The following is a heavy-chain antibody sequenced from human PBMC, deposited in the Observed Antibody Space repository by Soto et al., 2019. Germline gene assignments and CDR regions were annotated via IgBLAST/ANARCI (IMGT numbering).Heavy chain of an antibody. J-gene: IGHJ5*02. V-gene: IGHV4-39*01. Sequence: SETLSLTCSVSGGSISSSNYYWGWIRQPPGKGLEWIGSIYYSGSTYSTPSLKSRVTLSVDTSKNQLSLKLTSVTAADTAVYYCARQVSAMIVQLDPWGQGTMVTVYS. CDR1: GGSISSSNYY. CDR2: IYYSGST. CDR3: ARQVSAMIVQLDP. D-gene: IGHD2-8*01.